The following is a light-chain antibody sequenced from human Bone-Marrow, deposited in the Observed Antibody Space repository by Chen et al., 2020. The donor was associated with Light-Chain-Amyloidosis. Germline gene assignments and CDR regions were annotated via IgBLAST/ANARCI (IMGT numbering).Light chain of an antibody. Sequence: FELTPPPSVSVSPGQTARITCSGDDLPTKYAYWYQQKPGQAPVLVIHRDTERPSGISERFSGSSSGTTATLTISGVQAEDEADYHCQSADSSGTYEVIFGGGTKLTVL. CDR1: DLPTKY. J-gene: IGLJ2*01. V-gene: IGLV3-25*03. CDR2: RDT. CDR3: QSADSSGTYEVI.